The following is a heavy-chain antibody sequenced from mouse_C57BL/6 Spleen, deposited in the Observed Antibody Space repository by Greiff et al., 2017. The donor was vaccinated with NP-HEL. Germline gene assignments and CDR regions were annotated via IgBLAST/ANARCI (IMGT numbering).Heavy chain of an antibody. CDR2: ISSGGDYI. CDR1: GFTFSSYA. V-gene: IGHV5-9-1*02. Sequence: EVQGVESGEGLVKPGGSLKLSCAASGFTFSSYAMSWVRQTPEKRLEWVAYISSGGDYIYYADTVKGRFTISRDNARNTLYLQMSSLKSEDTAMYYCTRAATMTYYFDYWGQGTTLTVSS. J-gene: IGHJ2*01. CDR3: TRAATMTYYFDY. D-gene: IGHD2-4*01.